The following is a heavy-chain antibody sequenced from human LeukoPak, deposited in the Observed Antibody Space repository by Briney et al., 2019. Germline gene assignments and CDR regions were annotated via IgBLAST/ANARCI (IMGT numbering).Heavy chain of an antibody. J-gene: IGHJ5*02. V-gene: IGHV3-23*01. CDR1: GFTFSSYA. Sequence: PGGSLRLSCAASGFTFSSYAMSWVRQAPGKGLEWVSAISGSGGSTYYADSAKGRFTISRDNSKNTLYLQMNSLRAEDTAVYYCAKLYEYDFWSGYPEYNWFDPWGQGTLVTVSS. CDR2: ISGSGGST. CDR3: AKLYEYDFWSGYPEYNWFDP. D-gene: IGHD3-3*01.